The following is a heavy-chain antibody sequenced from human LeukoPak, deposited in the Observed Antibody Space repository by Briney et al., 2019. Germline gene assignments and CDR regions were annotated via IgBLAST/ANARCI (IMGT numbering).Heavy chain of an antibody. CDR2: ISPDGSSK. D-gene: IGHD6-13*01. Sequence: GGSLRLSCAASGFTFSGYAMHWVRQAPGKGLEWVAIISPDGSSKYHADSVKGRFTISRDNAKNSLYLQMNSLRAEDTAVYYCARSGIAAAGSWGQGTLVTVSS. J-gene: IGHJ5*02. V-gene: IGHV3-30-3*01. CDR3: ARSGIAAAGS. CDR1: GFTFSGYA.